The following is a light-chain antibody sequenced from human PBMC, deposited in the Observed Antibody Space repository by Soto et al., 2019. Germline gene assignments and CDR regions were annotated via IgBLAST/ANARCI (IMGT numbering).Light chain of an antibody. CDR2: DAS. CDR3: QQYNSYRYT. Sequence: DIQMTQSPSTLSASVGDRVTITCRASQSISSWLAWYQQKPGKAPKLLIYDASSLESGVPSRLSGSGSGTEFTLTISSLQPDDFATYYCQQYNSYRYTFGQGTRLEIK. V-gene: IGKV1-5*01. CDR1: QSISSW. J-gene: IGKJ5*01.